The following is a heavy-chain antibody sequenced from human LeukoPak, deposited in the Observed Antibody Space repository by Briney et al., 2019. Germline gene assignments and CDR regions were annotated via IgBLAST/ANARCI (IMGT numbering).Heavy chain of an antibody. CDR2: IYYSGST. CDR3: ARVVYSSILH. D-gene: IGHD6-13*01. Sequence: SETLSLTCTVPGGSVSSGSYYWSWIRLPPGNGLEWIGYIYYSGSTNYNPSLKSRVTISVDTSKNQFSLKLSSVTAADTAVYYCARVVYSSILHWGQGTLVTVSS. J-gene: IGHJ4*02. V-gene: IGHV4-61*01. CDR1: GGSVSSGSYY.